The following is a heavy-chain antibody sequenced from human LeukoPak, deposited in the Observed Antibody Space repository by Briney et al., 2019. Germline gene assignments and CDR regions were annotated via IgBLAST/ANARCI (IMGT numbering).Heavy chain of an antibody. D-gene: IGHD6-13*01. CDR3: ARLLAAAVDV. J-gene: IGHJ6*02. CDR2: ISSSGTTI. Sequence: GGSLRLSCAASGFTLSSYEMNWVRQAPGKGLEWVSYISSSGTTIYYVDSVKGRFTISRDNAKNSLYLQMNSLRAEDTAVYYCARLLAAAVDVWGQGTTVTVSS. CDR1: GFTLSSYE. V-gene: IGHV3-48*03.